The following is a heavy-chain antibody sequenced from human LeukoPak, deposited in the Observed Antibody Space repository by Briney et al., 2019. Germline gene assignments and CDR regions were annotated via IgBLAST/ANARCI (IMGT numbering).Heavy chain of an antibody. V-gene: IGHV3-23*01. CDR3: ARGLRAAAGTFGYYYHGMDV. CDR1: GFTFSSYA. D-gene: IGHD6-13*01. CDR2: ISGSGGFT. Sequence: GGSLRLSCAASGFTFSSYAMSWVRQAPGKGLEWVSVISGSGGFTYYADSVKGRFTISRDSSKNTLYLQMNRLRAEDTAVYSCARGLRAAAGTFGYYYHGMDVWGPGTTVTVSS. J-gene: IGHJ6*02.